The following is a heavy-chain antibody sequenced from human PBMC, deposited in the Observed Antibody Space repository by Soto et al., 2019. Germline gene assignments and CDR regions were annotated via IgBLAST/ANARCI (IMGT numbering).Heavy chain of an antibody. CDR1: GGTFSSYA. V-gene: IGHV1-69*13. CDR3: ARLVVPAANWFDP. J-gene: IGHJ5*02. CDR2: IIPIFGTA. Sequence: GASVKVSCKASGGTFSSYAISWVRQAPGQGLEWMGGIIPIFGTANYAQKFQGRVTITADESTSTAYMELSSLRSEDTAVYYCARLVVPAANWFDPWGQGTLVTVS. D-gene: IGHD2-2*01.